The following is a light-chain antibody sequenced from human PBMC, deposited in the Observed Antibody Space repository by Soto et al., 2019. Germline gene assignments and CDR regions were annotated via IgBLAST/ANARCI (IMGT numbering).Light chain of an antibody. Sequence: DIQMTQSPSTLSASVGDRVIITCRASESISNWLAWYQQKPGKAPNLLIYKASSLKSGVPLRFSGSGSGTEFTLTINSLQPDDFATYYCQHYNSYSEAFGQGTKVELK. J-gene: IGKJ1*01. V-gene: IGKV1-5*03. CDR3: QHYNSYSEA. CDR2: KAS. CDR1: ESISNW.